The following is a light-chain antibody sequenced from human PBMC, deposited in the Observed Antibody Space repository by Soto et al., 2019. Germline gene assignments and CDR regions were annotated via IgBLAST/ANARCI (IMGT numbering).Light chain of an antibody. J-gene: IGKJ1*01. V-gene: IGKV3-15*01. CDR1: QSVSST. CDR3: QQYNNWPSTWT. Sequence: EIVMTQSPATLSVSPGERVTLSCRASQSVSSTLAWYQQKPGQAPRLLIYGASTRATDIPARFTGSGSGTEFTLTIGSLQSEDFAVYYCQQYNNWPSTWTSGQGTKV. CDR2: GAS.